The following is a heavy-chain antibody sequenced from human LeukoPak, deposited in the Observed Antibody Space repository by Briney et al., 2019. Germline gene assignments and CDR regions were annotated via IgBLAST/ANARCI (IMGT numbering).Heavy chain of an antibody. D-gene: IGHD2-15*01. CDR3: ARGSGRVVGGFAFDY. Sequence: SETLSLTCTVSGGSISSYYWSWIRQPPGKGLEWIGYIYYSGSTNYIPSLKSRVTISVDTSKNQFSLKLSSVTAADTAVYYCARGSGRVVGGFAFDYWGQGTLVTVSS. J-gene: IGHJ4*02. CDR2: IYYSGST. CDR1: GGSISSYY. V-gene: IGHV4-59*01.